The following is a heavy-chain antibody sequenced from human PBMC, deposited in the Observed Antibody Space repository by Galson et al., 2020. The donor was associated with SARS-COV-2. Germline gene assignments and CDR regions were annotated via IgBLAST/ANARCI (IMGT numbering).Heavy chain of an antibody. V-gene: IGHV4-39*07. J-gene: IGHJ3*02. Sequence: PETMSLTCTLSGASISSSDRYWGWIRQPPGQGREWIASNHYSGGRTNYNLSHKSRATIFVHTSTNQFSLGLNSVTAADTAVYYCARDTPLGMSGYRPYDIWGRGTMVAVSS. CDR3: ARDTPLGMSGYRPYDI. CDR1: GASISSSDRY. CDR2: NHYSGGRT. D-gene: IGHD3-3*01.